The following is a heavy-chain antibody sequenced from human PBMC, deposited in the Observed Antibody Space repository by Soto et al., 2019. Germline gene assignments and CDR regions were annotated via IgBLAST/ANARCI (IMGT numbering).Heavy chain of an antibody. CDR3: ARTDRYNSRSTGWANRFDS. Sequence: EVQLLESGGALVQPGGSLRLFCAASGFTFSNYGMTWVRLAPGKGLEWVSTVTVDGATYFGNTVKGRFTMSRDISKSTVYLQMDSLRAEDTAIYYSARTDRYNSRSTGWANRFDSWGQGTLVTVSS. CDR1: GFTFSNYG. V-gene: IGHV3-23*01. CDR2: VTVDGAT. D-gene: IGHD1-20*01. J-gene: IGHJ4*02.